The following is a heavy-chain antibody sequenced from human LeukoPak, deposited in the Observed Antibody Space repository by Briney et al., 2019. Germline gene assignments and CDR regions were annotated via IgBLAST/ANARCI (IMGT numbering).Heavy chain of an antibody. CDR3: ARGIDSSNYYLYFDL. Sequence: SQTLSLTCTVSGGSTSSRGYYWSWIRQHPGKGLEWIGYIYYSGSAFYNPSLETRLTISVGTSKNQFSLKLSSMTAADTAVYYRARGIDSSNYYLYFDLWGRGTLVTVSS. V-gene: IGHV4-31*03. D-gene: IGHD3-22*01. CDR1: GGSTSSRGYY. CDR2: IYYSGSA. J-gene: IGHJ2*01.